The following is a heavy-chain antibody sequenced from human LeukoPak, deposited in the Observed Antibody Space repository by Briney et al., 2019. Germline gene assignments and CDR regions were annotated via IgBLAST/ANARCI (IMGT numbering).Heavy chain of an antibody. CDR2: ISAYNGDT. Sequence: GASAKVSCKASGYTFTYYYVHWMRQAPGQGLEWMGWISAYNGDTNYAQKLQGRVTMTTDTSTSTAYMELRSLRSDDTAVYYCARVQTAGYGMDVWGQGTTVTVSS. D-gene: IGHD6-13*01. CDR3: ARVQTAGYGMDV. CDR1: GYTFTYYY. J-gene: IGHJ6*02. V-gene: IGHV1-18*04.